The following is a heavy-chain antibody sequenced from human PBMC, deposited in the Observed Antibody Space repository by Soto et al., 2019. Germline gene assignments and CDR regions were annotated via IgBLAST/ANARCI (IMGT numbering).Heavy chain of an antibody. D-gene: IGHD2-15*01. J-gene: IGHJ4*02. CDR1: GGSISSNIYY. Sequence: PSETLSLTCTVSGGSISSNIYYWGWIRQPPGKGLEWIGSFYYSGNTYYNPSLKSRVTISVDTSKNQFSLKLSSVTAADTAVYYCARLYGGSLFDYWGQGTPVTVSS. V-gene: IGHV4-39*01. CDR2: FYYSGNT. CDR3: ARLYGGSLFDY.